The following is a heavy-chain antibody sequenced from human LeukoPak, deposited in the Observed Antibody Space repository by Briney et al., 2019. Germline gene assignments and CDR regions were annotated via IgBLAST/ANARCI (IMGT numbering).Heavy chain of an antibody. V-gene: IGHV1-18*01. CDR1: GYTFTSYG. CDR3: ARDQWVEWELLGGNWFDP. Sequence: ASVKVSCKASGYTFTSYGISWARQAPGQGLEWMGWISAYNGNTNYAQKLQGRVTMTTDTSTSTAYMELRSLRSDDTAVYYCARDQWVEWELLGGNWFDPWGQGTLVTVSS. CDR2: ISAYNGNT. D-gene: IGHD1-26*01. J-gene: IGHJ5*02.